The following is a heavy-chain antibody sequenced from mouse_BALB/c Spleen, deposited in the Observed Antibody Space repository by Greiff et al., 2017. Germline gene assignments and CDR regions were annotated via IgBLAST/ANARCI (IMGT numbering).Heavy chain of an antibody. CDR3: ARNGNYHFDY. Sequence: QVQLKESGPELVKPGASVKISCKASGYAFSSSWMNWVKQRPGQGLEWIGRIYPGDGDTNYNGKFKGKATLTADKSSSTAYMQLSSLTSVDSAVYFCARNGNYHFDYWGQGTTLTVSS. CDR2: IYPGDGDT. CDR1: GYAFSSSW. V-gene: IGHV1-82*01. J-gene: IGHJ2*01. D-gene: IGHD2-1*01.